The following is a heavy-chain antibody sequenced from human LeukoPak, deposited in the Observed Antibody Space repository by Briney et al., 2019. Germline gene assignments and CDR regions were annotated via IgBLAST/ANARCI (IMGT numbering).Heavy chain of an antibody. D-gene: IGHD5-12*01. CDR2: ISGSGGST. V-gene: IGHV3-23*01. CDR1: GFTFSSYA. J-gene: IGHJ4*02. Sequence: GGSLRLSCAASGFTFSSYAMSWVRQAPGKGLEWVSAISGSGGSTYYADSVKDRFTISRDNSKNTLYLQMNSLRAGDTAVYYCAKGAREYSGYDDYFDYWGQGTLVTVSS. CDR3: AKGAREYSGYDDYFDY.